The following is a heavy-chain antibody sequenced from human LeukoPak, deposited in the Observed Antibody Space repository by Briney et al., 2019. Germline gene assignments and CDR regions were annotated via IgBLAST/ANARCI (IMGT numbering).Heavy chain of an antibody. CDR3: ARVQRHSSNYDY. CDR1: GFTFSRYW. Sequence: PGGSLRLSCAASGFTFSRYWMHWVRQAPGKGLVWVSRINSDGSSTSYADSVKGRFTISGDNAKNTLYLQMNSLRAEDTAVYYCARVQRHSSNYDYWGQGTLVTVSS. V-gene: IGHV3-74*01. CDR2: INSDGSST. J-gene: IGHJ4*02. D-gene: IGHD4-11*01.